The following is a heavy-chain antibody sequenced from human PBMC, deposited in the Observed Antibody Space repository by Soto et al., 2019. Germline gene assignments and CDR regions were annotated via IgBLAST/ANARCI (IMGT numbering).Heavy chain of an antibody. Sequence: GGSLRLSCAASGFTFSSYAMSWVRQAPGKGLEWVSAISGSGGSTYYADSVKGRFTISRDNSKNTLYLQMNSLRAEDTAVYYCAKRSPYCSGGSCYLFDYWGQGTLVTVSS. CDR2: ISGSGGST. D-gene: IGHD2-15*01. CDR3: AKRSPYCSGGSCYLFDY. V-gene: IGHV3-23*01. J-gene: IGHJ4*02. CDR1: GFTFSSYA.